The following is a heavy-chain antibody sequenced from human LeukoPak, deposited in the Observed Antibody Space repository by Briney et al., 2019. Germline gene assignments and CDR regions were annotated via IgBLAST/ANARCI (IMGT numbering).Heavy chain of an antibody. D-gene: IGHD3-10*01. CDR2: IGGSGGGI. CDR1: RFTFSSYA. CDR3: AKYRGFGDSYDS. V-gene: IGHV3-23*01. J-gene: IGHJ4*02. Sequence: GGSLRLSCAASRFTFSSYAMSWVRQAPGMRLEWVSTIGGSGGGIYYADSVKGWFTISRDNSQSTLYLQMNSLRAEDTAVYYCAKYRGFGDSYDSWGQGTLVTVSP.